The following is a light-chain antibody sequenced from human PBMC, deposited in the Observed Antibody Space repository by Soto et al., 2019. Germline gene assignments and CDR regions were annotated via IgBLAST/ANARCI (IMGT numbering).Light chain of an antibody. Sequence: ELVLTQSPGTLSLSPGQRATLSCRASQSVSSSYLAWYQQKVGQAPRLLIYAASTRATGVPDRSSGSGSGTEFTLNITSLQSEDFAVYYCQQFHNWPRTFGQGTKVDIK. CDR2: AAS. CDR3: QQFHNWPRT. J-gene: IGKJ1*01. V-gene: IGKV3-20*01. CDR1: QSVSSSY.